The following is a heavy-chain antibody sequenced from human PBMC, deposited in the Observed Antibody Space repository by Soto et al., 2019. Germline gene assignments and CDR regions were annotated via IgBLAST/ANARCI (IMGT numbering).Heavy chain of an antibody. J-gene: IGHJ4*02. Sequence: QVQLQQWGAGLLKPSETLSLNCAVTGGSLSGYYWSWIRQAPGKGLEWIGEVKDGGHTNYSPSLRGRVTISSDTSNNQFSRGLNSVTAADTGVYYCARGQEGVVATHWDQGSLVTVSS. CDR3: ARGQEGVVATH. V-gene: IGHV4-34*01. CDR2: VKDGGHT. CDR1: GGSLSGYY. D-gene: IGHD5-12*01.